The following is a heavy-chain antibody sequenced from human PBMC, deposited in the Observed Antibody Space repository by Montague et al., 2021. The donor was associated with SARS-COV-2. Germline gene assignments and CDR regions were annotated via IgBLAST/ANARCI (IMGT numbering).Heavy chain of an antibody. D-gene: IGHD2-2*01. CDR1: GGSISSPDYY. CDR3: ARQLPSYCSNNKRYPYYFDV. V-gene: IGHV4-39*01. CDR2: ISYAGRT. Sequence: SETLSLTCTVSGGSISSPDYYWGWIRQPPGKGLEWIGSISYAGRTYYNPSLRSRVSFSMDTSKNHFSLSLNSVTAADTAVYFCARQLPSYCSNNKRYPYYFDVGGQGALVTVSS. J-gene: IGHJ4*02.